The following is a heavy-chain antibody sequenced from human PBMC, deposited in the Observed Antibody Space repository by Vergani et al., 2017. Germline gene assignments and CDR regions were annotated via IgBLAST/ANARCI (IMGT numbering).Heavy chain of an antibody. Sequence: QVQLVESGGGVVQPGRSLRLSCAASGFTFSSYGMHWVRQAPGKGPEGVAVVWYDGSNKYYADSVKGRFTISRDNSKNTLYLQMNSLRAEDTAVYYCAASDYDILTSTNDAFDIWGQGTMVTVSS. CDR1: GFTFSSYG. D-gene: IGHD3-9*01. J-gene: IGHJ3*02. CDR3: AASDYDILTSTNDAFDI. CDR2: VWYDGSNK. V-gene: IGHV3-33*01.